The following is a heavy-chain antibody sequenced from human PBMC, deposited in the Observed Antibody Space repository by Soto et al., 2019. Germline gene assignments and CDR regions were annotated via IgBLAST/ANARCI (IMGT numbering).Heavy chain of an antibody. CDR2: IYYSGST. J-gene: IGHJ5*02. V-gene: IGHV4-59*01. CDR1: GGSISSYY. Sequence: ASETLSLTCTVCGGSISSYYWSWIRQPPGKGLEWIGYIYYSGSTNYNPSLKSRVTISVDTSKNQFSLKLSSVTAADTAVYYRARDRRTYNWNYAECWFDPWGQGTLVTV. D-gene: IGHD1-7*01. CDR3: ARDRRTYNWNYAECWFDP.